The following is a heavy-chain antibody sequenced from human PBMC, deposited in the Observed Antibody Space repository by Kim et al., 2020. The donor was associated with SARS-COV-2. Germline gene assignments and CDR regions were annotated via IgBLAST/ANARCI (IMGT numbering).Heavy chain of an antibody. D-gene: IGHD3-10*01. CDR2: ISSSSTI. CDR3: ARDYYGSGSYYNGFDY. V-gene: IGHV3-48*04. Sequence: GGSLRLSCAASGFTFSSYSMNWVRQAPGKGLEWVSYISSSSTIYYADSVKGRFTISRDNAKNSLYLQMNSLRAEDTAVYYCARDYYGSGSYYNGFDYWGQGTLVTVSS. J-gene: IGHJ4*02. CDR1: GFTFSSYS.